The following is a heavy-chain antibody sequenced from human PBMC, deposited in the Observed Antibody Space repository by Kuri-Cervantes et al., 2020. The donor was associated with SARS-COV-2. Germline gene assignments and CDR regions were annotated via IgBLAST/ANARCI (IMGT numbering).Heavy chain of an antibody. CDR2: VYISGST. V-gene: IGHV4-4*07. D-gene: IGHD1-26*01. Sequence: SQTLSLTCAVYGGSFSGYYWSWIRQTAAMGLEWIGRVYISGSTNYNPSLKGRVTMSVDTSKSQFSLELTSVTAADTAVYYCATEVGATNFDHWGKGILVTVSS. J-gene: IGHJ4*02. CDR3: ATEVGATNFDH. CDR1: GGSFSGYY.